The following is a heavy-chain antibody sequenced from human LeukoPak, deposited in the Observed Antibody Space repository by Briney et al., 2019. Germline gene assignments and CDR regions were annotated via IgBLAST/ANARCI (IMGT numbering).Heavy chain of an antibody. D-gene: IGHD3-10*01. CDR3: ARDLSPVVRASPMGY. CDR1: GFTFTSYG. CDR2: ITYDGYYK. J-gene: IGHJ4*02. Sequence: PGGSLRLFCAASGFTFTSYGMHWVRQSPGKGLEWVALITYDGYYKYYSDSVKGRFTISSDTSKNTLYLQMNSLRAEDTAVYYCARDLSPVVRASPMGYWGQGTLVTVSS. V-gene: IGHV3-30*03.